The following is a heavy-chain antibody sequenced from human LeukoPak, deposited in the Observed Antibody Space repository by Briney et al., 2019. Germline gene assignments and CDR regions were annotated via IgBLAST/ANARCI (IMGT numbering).Heavy chain of an antibody. CDR1: GFTFSSYS. J-gene: IGHJ5*02. Sequence: GGSLRLSCAASGFTFSSYSMNWVRQAPGKGLEWVSSISSSSSYIYYADSVKGRFTISRDNAKNSLYLQMNSLRAEDTAVYYCARDPLLLWFGEPPEPNWFDPWGQGTLVTVSS. V-gene: IGHV3-21*04. CDR3: ARDPLLLWFGEPPEPNWFDP. D-gene: IGHD3-10*01. CDR2: ISSSSSYI.